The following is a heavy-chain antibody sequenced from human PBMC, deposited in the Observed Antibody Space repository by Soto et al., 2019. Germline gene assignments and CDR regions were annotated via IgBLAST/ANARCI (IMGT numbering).Heavy chain of an antibody. Sequence: QVQLLQSGTELRQPGSSVTISCTPSGGTFVSSAFAWVRQAPGGRIEWMGGIIPILGTTKYAEKFLGRLTIRSDDSSRTAFLELISLTVDDTAVYLCAKKNPHGDSNKAWLDPWGQGTLVTVST. CDR1: GGTFVSSA. J-gene: IGHJ5*02. CDR3: AKKNPHGDSNKAWLDP. CDR2: IIPILGTT. D-gene: IGHD2-8*01. V-gene: IGHV1-69*01.